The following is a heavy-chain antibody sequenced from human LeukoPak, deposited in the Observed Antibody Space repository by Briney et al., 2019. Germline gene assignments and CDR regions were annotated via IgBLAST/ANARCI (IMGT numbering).Heavy chain of an antibody. D-gene: IGHD3-10*01. Sequence: SETLSLTCTVSGGSLSSSSYYWGWIRQPPGKGLEWIGSIYYSGSTYYNPSLKSRVTISVDTSKNQFSLKLSSVTAADTAVYYCARAAYYGSGSYRRNLFDYWGQGTLVTVSS. V-gene: IGHV4-39*07. J-gene: IGHJ4*02. CDR3: ARAAYYGSGSYRRNLFDY. CDR1: GGSLSSSSYY. CDR2: IYYSGST.